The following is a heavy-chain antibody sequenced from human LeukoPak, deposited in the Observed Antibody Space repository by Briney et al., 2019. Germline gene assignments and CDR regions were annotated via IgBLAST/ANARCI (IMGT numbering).Heavy chain of an antibody. Sequence: GGSLRLSCAASGFTVSSNHMSWVRQAPGKGLEWVSDIYSGGSTYYPDSVKGRFTISRDNSKNTLYLQMNSLRAEDTAVYYCARDRSYIVYWGEGTLVTVSS. CDR1: GFTVSSNH. D-gene: IGHD1-26*01. J-gene: IGHJ4*02. CDR2: IYSGGST. V-gene: IGHV3-66*01. CDR3: ARDRSYIVY.